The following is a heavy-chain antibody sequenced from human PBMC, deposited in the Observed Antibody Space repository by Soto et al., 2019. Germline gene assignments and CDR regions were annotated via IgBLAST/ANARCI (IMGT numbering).Heavy chain of an antibody. D-gene: IGHD3-10*01. J-gene: IGHJ3*02. Sequence: AGGSLRLSCAASGFTFSSYSMNWVRQAPGKGLEWVSYISSSSSTIYYADSVKGRFTISRDNAKNSLYLQMNSLRDEDTAVYYCARDPVLLWFGEPRADAFDIWGQGTMVTVSS. CDR1: GFTFSSYS. CDR3: ARDPVLLWFGEPRADAFDI. V-gene: IGHV3-48*02. CDR2: ISSSSSTI.